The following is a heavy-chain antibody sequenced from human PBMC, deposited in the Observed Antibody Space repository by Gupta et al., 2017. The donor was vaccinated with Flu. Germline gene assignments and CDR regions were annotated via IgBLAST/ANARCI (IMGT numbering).Heavy chain of an antibody. CDR2: ISSSRSYI. D-gene: IGHD2-2*01. CDR1: GFTFSSYS. J-gene: IGHJ6*02. V-gene: IGHV3-21*01. CDR3: AREGRVPAGEPWTPNLKFNDYYYGMDV. Sequence: EVQLVESGGGLVKPGGSLRLSCAASGFTFSSYSMNWVRQAPGKGLEWVSSISSSRSYIDYADSVKGRFTISRDNAKNALYLQMNRLRAEDTAVYYCAREGRVPAGEPWTPNLKFNDYYYGMDVWGQGTTVTVSS.